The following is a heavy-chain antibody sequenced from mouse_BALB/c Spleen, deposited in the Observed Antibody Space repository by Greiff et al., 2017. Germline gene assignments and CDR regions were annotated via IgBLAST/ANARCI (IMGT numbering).Heavy chain of an antibody. Sequence: EVKLMESGGGLVKPGGSLKLSCAASGFTFSSYAMSWVRQTPEKRLEWVASISSGGSTYYPDSVKGRFTISRDNARNILYLQMSSLRSEDTAMYYCARGVPYYYGSSYFDYWGQGTTLTVSS. V-gene: IGHV5-6-5*01. CDR3: ARGVPYYYGSSYFDY. CDR2: ISSGGST. CDR1: GFTFSSYA. J-gene: IGHJ2*01. D-gene: IGHD1-1*01.